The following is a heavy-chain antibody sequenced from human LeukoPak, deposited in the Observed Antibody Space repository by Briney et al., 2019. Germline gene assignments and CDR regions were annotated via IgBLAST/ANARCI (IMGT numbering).Heavy chain of an antibody. V-gene: IGHV3-23*01. CDR1: GFTFSSYA. J-gene: IGHJ4*02. CDR2: ISGSGGST. D-gene: IGHD3-22*01. CDR3: AKDPREDYDSSGYY. Sequence: GGSLRLSCAASGFTFSSYAMSWVRQAPGKGLEWVSAISGSGGSTYYADSVKGRFTISRDNSKNTLYLQMNSLRAEDTAVYYCAKDPREDYDSSGYYWGQGTLVTVSS.